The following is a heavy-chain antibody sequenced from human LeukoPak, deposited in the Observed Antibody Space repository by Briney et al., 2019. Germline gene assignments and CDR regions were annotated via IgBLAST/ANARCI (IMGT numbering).Heavy chain of an antibody. CDR3: ARNRNYRSIDEKVDYFDY. V-gene: IGHV4-59*01. CDR1: GGSISSYY. J-gene: IGHJ4*02. Sequence: SETLSLTCTVSGGSISSYYVSWIRQPPGKGLEWIGYISYTGSTDYNPSLKSRVTISVDMSKNQFSLKVSSVTAADTAVYYCARNRNYRSIDEKVDYFDYWGQGTLVTVSS. D-gene: IGHD6-6*01. CDR2: ISYTGST.